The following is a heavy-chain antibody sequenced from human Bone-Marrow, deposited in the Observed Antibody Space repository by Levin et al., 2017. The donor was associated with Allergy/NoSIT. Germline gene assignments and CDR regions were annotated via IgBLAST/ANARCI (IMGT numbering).Heavy chain of an antibody. V-gene: IGHV1-69*13. D-gene: IGHD2-15*01. CDR3: ARVVEGCSGGSGDSFDY. CDR2: IIPIFGTA. Sequence: SVKVSCKASGGTFSSYAISWVRQAPGQGLEWMGGIIPIFGTANYAQKFQGRVTITADESTSTAYMELSSLRSEDTAVYYCARVVEGCSGGSGDSFDYWGQGTLVTVSS. CDR1: GGTFSSYA. J-gene: IGHJ4*02.